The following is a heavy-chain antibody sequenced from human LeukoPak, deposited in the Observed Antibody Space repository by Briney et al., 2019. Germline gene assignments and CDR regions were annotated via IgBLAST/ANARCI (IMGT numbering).Heavy chain of an antibody. J-gene: IGHJ6*03. Sequence: ASVKVSCKASGYTFTGYYMHWVRQAPGQGLEWMGWISAYNGNTNYAQKLQGRVTMTTDTSTSTAYMELRSLRSDDTAVYYCAREETTDLYYYYYYMDVWGKGTTVTVSS. V-gene: IGHV1-18*04. CDR2: ISAYNGNT. CDR1: GYTFTGYY. CDR3: AREETTDLYYYYYYMDV. D-gene: IGHD4-17*01.